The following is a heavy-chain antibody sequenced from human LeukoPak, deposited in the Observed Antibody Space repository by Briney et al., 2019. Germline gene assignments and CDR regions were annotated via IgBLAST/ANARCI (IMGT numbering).Heavy chain of an antibody. CDR3: AKKGLLGYYASSGP. Sequence: PGGSLRLSCAASGFTFSSYGMHWVRQAPGKGLRWVAFIRYDGSNKYYPDSVKGRFTIPRENSKNKLYLQMNSLRAEDTAVYYCAKKGLLGYYASSGPWGQGTLVTVSS. D-gene: IGHD3-22*01. CDR2: IRYDGSNK. CDR1: GFTFSSYG. J-gene: IGHJ5*02. V-gene: IGHV3-30*02.